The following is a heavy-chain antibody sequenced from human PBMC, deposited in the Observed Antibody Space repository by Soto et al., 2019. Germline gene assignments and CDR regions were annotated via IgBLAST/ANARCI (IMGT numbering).Heavy chain of an antibody. D-gene: IGHD6-19*01. CDR3: AMLGGWSGGSSGMDV. V-gene: IGHV3-72*01. J-gene: IGHJ6*02. CDR1: GLIFSDYH. CDR2: IRREANSYTT. Sequence: EVQLVESGGGLVQPGGSLRLSCAASGLIFSDYHMDWVRQAPGKGLEWVGRIRREANSYTTEYAASVKGRFTISRDDSKNSLYLQMNSLKSADTAVYYCAMLGGWSGGSSGMDVWGQGTTVTVSS.